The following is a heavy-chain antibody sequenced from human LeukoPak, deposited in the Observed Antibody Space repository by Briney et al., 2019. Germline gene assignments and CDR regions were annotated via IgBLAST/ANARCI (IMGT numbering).Heavy chain of an antibody. CDR2: INHSGST. Sequence: SETLSLTCAVYGGSFSGYYWSWIRQPPGKGLEWIGEINHSGSTKYNPSHKSRVTISVDTSKNQFSLKLSSVTAADTAVYSCGVSSSSSKGSFDYWGQGTLVTVSS. CDR1: GGSFSGYY. CDR3: GVSSSSSKGSFDY. D-gene: IGHD2-2*01. V-gene: IGHV4-34*01. J-gene: IGHJ4*02.